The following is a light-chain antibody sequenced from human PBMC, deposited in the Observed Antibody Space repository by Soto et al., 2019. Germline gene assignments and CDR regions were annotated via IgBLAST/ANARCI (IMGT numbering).Light chain of an antibody. CDR2: GAS. Sequence: DIQMTQSPSAMSASVVDRVTITFRASQGISNYLAWFQQKPGKVPKRLIYGASSLQSGVPSRFSGTGSGTEFTLTISSLQPEDFATYYCLQHNSYPPTFGQGTRLEIK. CDR3: LQHNSYPPT. J-gene: IGKJ5*01. CDR1: QGISNY. V-gene: IGKV1-17*03.